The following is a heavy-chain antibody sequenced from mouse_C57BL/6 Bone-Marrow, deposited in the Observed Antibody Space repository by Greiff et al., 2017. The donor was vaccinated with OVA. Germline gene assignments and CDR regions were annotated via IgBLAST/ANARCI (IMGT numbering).Heavy chain of an antibody. J-gene: IGHJ3*01. CDR3: AREELYGNYRPAWFAY. CDR1: GYTFTDYY. D-gene: IGHD2-1*01. V-gene: IGHV1-26*01. Sequence: EVKLQQSGPELVKPGASVKISCKASGYTFTDYYMNWVKQSHGKSLEWIGDINPNNGGTSYNQKFKGKATLTVDKSSSTAYMELRSLTSEDSAVYYCAREELYGNYRPAWFAYWGQGTLVTVSA. CDR2: INPNNGGT.